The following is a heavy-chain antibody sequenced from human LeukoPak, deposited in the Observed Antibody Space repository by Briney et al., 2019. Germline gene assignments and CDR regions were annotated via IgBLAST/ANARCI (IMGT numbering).Heavy chain of an antibody. CDR1: GFTFSSYG. J-gene: IGHJ4*02. CDR3: AKGDSSDPFEH. D-gene: IGHD3-22*01. V-gene: IGHV3-33*06. CDR2: IWYDGSNQ. Sequence: GRSLRLSCTASGFTFSSYGMHWVRQAPGKGLEWVAVIWYDGSNQQYADSVKGRFTISRDNPGNTVFLQMNSLRPEDTAVYYCAKGDSSDPFEHWGLGTLVTVSS.